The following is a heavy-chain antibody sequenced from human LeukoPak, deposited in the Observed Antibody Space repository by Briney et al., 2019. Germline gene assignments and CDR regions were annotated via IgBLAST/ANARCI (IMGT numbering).Heavy chain of an antibody. CDR1: GSTFSDYH. Sequence: ASVKVSCKASGSTFSDYHINWVRQASGQGPEWMGWINTKSGDAKYNQAFQGRVTMTRDTSISTAYMELNRLRSDDTAMYYCARLLLWFGESRDYWGQGTLVTVSS. V-gene: IGHV1-2*02. D-gene: IGHD3-10*01. CDR2: INTKSGDA. CDR3: ARLLLWFGESRDY. J-gene: IGHJ4*02.